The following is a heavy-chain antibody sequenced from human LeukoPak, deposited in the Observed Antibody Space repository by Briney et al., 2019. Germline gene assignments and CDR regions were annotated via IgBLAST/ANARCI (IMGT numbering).Heavy chain of an antibody. Sequence: SETLSLTRTVSGGTISSGSYYWSWIRQPAGKGLEWIGRIYTSGNTNYNPSLKSRVTISVDTSRNQFSLKLSSVTAADTAVYYYARIRDYDILTGYLYYFDYWGQGTLVTVSS. CDR2: IYTSGNT. J-gene: IGHJ4*02. CDR1: GGTISSGSYY. D-gene: IGHD3-9*01. CDR3: ARIRDYDILTGYLYYFDY. V-gene: IGHV4-61*02.